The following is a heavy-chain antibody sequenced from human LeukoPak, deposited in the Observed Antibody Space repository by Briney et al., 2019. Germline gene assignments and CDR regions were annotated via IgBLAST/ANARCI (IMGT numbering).Heavy chain of an antibody. J-gene: IGHJ4*02. CDR1: GFTFSNAW. CDR3: TTDRGFDYALDY. V-gene: IGHV3-15*01. CDR2: IKSKTDGGTT. D-gene: IGHD4-17*01. Sequence: GGSLRLSCAASGFTFSNAWMSWVRQAPGKGLEWVGRIKSKTDGGTTDYAAPVKGRFTISRDDSKNTLYLQMNSLKTEDTAVYYCTTDRGFDYALDYWGQGTLVTVSS.